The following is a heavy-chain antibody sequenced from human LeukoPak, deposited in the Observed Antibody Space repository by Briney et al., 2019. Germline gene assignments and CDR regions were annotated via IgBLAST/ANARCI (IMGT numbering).Heavy chain of an antibody. V-gene: IGHV4-34*01. J-gene: IGHJ5*02. CDR2: INHSGST. CDR1: GASFSGYY. Sequence: SETLSLTCAVYGASFSGYYWSWTRQPPGKGLEWIGEINHSGSTNYNPSLKSRVTISVDTSKNQFSLKLSSVTAADTAVYYCARGRTYYDILTGQGRRGYWFDPWGQGTLVTVSS. D-gene: IGHD3-9*01. CDR3: ARGRTYYDILTGQGRRGYWFDP.